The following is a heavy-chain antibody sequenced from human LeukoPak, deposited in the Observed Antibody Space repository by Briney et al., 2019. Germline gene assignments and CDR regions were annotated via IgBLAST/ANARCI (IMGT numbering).Heavy chain of an antibody. J-gene: IGHJ6*02. Sequence: GGSLRLSCAASGFIFSSYAMSWVRQAPGKGLEWVSAISGSGGSTYYADSVKGRFTISRDNSKNTLYLQMNSLRAEDTAVYYCAKDEWFGETYYYYGMDVWGQGTTVTVSS. D-gene: IGHD3-10*01. V-gene: IGHV3-23*01. CDR1: GFIFSSYA. CDR3: AKDEWFGETYYYYGMDV. CDR2: ISGSGGST.